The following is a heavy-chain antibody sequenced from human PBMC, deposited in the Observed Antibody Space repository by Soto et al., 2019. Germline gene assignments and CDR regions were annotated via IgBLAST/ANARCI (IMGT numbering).Heavy chain of an antibody. J-gene: IGHJ4*02. V-gene: IGHV3-9*01. Sequence: PGGSMRLSSAASEFNFEDYARHWVRQAPGKGLEWVSGMSWNSGTIGYADSVKGRFTISRDNAKNSLYLQMNSLRPEDTALYYCAKGYCSRTSCSVDYWGQGTLVTVSS. D-gene: IGHD2-2*01. CDR2: MSWNSGTI. CDR1: EFNFEDYA. CDR3: AKGYCSRTSCSVDY.